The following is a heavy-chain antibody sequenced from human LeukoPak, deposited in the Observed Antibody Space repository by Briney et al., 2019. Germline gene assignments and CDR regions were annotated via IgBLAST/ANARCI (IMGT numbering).Heavy chain of an antibody. CDR2: IYTSGST. V-gene: IGHV4-4*07. CDR1: GGSISSYY. Sequence: SETLSLTCTVSGGSISSYYWSWIRQPAGKGLEWTGRIYTSGSTNYNPSLKSRVTMSVDTSKNQFSLKLSSVTAADTAVYYCARGYCSSTSCYGYFDYWGQGTLVTASS. CDR3: ARGYCSSTSCYGYFDY. J-gene: IGHJ4*02. D-gene: IGHD2-2*01.